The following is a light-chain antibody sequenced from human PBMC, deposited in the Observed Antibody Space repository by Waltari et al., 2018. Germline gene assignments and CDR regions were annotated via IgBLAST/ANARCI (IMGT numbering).Light chain of an antibody. CDR2: GNS. CDR1: TSNIGAGPD. CDR3: QSFESGLGGVYV. Sequence: QSVLTQPPSVSGAPGQRVSISCTGSTSNIGAGPDVHWYQQLPGTAPKFLIFGNSNRPSGVPDRFSGSKSGTSASLAISGLQAEDEADYYCQSFESGLGGVYVFGTGTKVTVL. J-gene: IGLJ1*01. V-gene: IGLV1-40*01.